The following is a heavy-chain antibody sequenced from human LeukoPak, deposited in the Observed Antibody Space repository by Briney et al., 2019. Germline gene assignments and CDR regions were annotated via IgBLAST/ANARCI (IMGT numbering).Heavy chain of an antibody. V-gene: IGHV3-21*01. Sequence: PGGSLRLSCAASGFTFSTYSLNWVRQAPGKGLEWVSSISSSSGYIYYADSVKGRFTISRDNAKNSLYLQMDSLRAEDTAVYYCAREQGIPAAGTLFVDYGGQGTLVTVSS. CDR3: AREQGIPAAGTLFVDY. J-gene: IGHJ4*02. CDR1: GFTFSTYS. CDR2: ISSSSGYI. D-gene: IGHD6-13*01.